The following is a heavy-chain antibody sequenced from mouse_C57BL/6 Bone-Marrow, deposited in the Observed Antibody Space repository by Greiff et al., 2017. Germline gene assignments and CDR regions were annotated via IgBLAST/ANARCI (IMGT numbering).Heavy chain of an antibody. CDR2: ISDGGSYT. D-gene: IGHD1-1*01. J-gene: IGHJ4*01. CDR3: ARDRTVVGAMDY. CDR1: GFTFSSYA. Sequence: EVKLMESGGGLVKPGGSLKLSCAASGFTFSSYAMSWVRQTPEKRLEWVATISDGGSYTYYPDNVKGRFTISRDNAKNNLYLQMSHLKSEDTAMYYCARDRTVVGAMDYRRQGTSVTVST. V-gene: IGHV5-4*01.